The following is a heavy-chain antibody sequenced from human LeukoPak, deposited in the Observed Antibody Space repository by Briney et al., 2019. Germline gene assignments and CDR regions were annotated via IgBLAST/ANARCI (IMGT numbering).Heavy chain of an antibody. CDR1: GYSFTGYW. D-gene: IGHD4-17*01. CDR3: ARPSDYGDYGTGWLDP. CDR2: IDPSDSYT. Sequence: GESLKISCNGSGYSFTGYWISWVRQMPGKGLEWMGRIDPSDSYTNYSPSFQGHVTISADKSISTAYLQWSSLKASDTAMYYCARPSDYGDYGTGWLDPWGQGTLVTVSS. J-gene: IGHJ5*02. V-gene: IGHV5-10-1*01.